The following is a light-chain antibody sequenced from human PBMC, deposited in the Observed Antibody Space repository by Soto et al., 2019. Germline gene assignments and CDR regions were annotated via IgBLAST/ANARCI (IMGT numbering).Light chain of an antibody. CDR1: QSVRNN. Sequence: EIVMTQSPATLSVSPGERATVPCRASQSVRNNLAWYQQKPGQAPRLLIYGASNRATGIPDRFSGSGSGTDFTLTISRLEPEDFAVYYCQQYGSSGTFGQGTKVDIK. J-gene: IGKJ1*01. V-gene: IGKV3-20*01. CDR2: GAS. CDR3: QQYGSSGT.